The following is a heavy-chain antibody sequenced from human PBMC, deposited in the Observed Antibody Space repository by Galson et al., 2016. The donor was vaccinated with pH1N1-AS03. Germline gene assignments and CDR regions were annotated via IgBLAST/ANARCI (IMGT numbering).Heavy chain of an antibody. CDR1: GFTFGNAW. V-gene: IGHV3-15*01. D-gene: IGHD4-17*01. Sequence: SLRLSCAASGFTFGNAWMNWVRQAPGKGLEWVGRIKREADGGTTDYAAPVKGRFTISRDDSKNTLYLQMNSLRAEDTAVYYCAKDPIQYGDYVWYFDYWGQGTLVTVSS. CDR3: AKDPIQYGDYVWYFDY. CDR2: IKREADGGTT. J-gene: IGHJ4*02.